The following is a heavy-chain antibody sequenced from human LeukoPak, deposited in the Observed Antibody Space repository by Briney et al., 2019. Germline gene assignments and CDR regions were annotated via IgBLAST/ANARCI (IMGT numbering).Heavy chain of an antibody. CDR2: MNPNSANT. CDR1: GYTFTNYD. CDR3: ARVNCSSTSCRSEFLDY. D-gene: IGHD2-2*01. Sequence: GASVKVSCKASGYTFTNYDINWVRQATGQGLEWMGWMNPNSANTGYAQKFQGRVTMTRNTSISTAYMELSSLRSEDTAVYYCARVNCSSTSCRSEFLDYTGQGTLVTVSS. V-gene: IGHV1-8*01. J-gene: IGHJ4*02.